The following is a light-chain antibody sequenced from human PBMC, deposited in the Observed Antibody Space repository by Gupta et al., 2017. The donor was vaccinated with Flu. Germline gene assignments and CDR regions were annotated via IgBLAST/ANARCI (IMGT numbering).Light chain of an antibody. CDR1: QSINTD. Sequence: ATLSVSPGETATLSCRASQSINTDLAWYQQKPGQAPRLLILGASTRATGIPARFSGSGSGTEFTLTISGLQSEDFAVYYCQRYYDWPLYTFGQGTRLEIK. CDR2: GAS. CDR3: QRYYDWPLYT. J-gene: IGKJ2*01. V-gene: IGKV3-15*01.